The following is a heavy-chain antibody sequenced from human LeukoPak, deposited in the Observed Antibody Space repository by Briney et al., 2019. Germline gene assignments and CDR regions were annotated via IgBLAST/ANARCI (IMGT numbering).Heavy chain of an antibody. CDR3: TKGRGI. D-gene: IGHD3-10*01. CDR1: GGSISSGSCD. CDR2: IYTSGST. V-gene: IGHV4-61*09. J-gene: IGHJ4*02. Sequence: SETLSLTCTVSGGSISSGSCDWYWIRQPAGKGLEWIGHIYTSGSTDYNPSLKSRVTTSVDTSKNQFSLKLTSVTAADTAIYYCTKGRGIWGQGTLVTVSS.